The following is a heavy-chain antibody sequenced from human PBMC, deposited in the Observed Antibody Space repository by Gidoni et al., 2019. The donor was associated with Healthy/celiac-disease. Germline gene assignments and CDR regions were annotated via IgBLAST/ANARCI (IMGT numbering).Heavy chain of an antibody. Sequence: HITLKESGPTLVKPIQTLTLTCTFSGFSLSTSAVGVGWNRHPPGKALEWLALIYWNDDKRYSPSLKSRLTINKDTSKNQVVLTMTNMDPVDTATYYCAQLLYGWFDPWGQGTLVTVSS. J-gene: IGHJ5*02. V-gene: IGHV2-5*01. CDR1: GFSLSTSAVG. CDR3: AQLLYGWFDP. D-gene: IGHD2-2*02. CDR2: IYWNDDK.